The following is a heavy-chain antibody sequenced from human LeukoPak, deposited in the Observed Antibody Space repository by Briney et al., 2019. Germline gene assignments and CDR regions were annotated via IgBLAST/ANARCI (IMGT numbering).Heavy chain of an antibody. V-gene: IGHV3-30*03. CDR2: ISYDGSNK. D-gene: IGHD6-19*01. CDR3: ARDPAVAGPGDY. CDR1: GFTFSSYG. Sequence: GRSLRLSCAASGFTFSSYGMHWVRQAPGKGLEWVAVISYDGSNKYYADSVKGRFTISRDNSKNTLYLQMNSLRAEDTAVYYCARDPAVAGPGDYWGQGTLVTVSS. J-gene: IGHJ4*02.